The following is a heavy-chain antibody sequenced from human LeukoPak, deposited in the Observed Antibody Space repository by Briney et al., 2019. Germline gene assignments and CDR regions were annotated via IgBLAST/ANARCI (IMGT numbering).Heavy chain of an antibody. D-gene: IGHD6-13*01. CDR2: ISSSSSYI. CDR3: ARRDSSSWYVPGPRFDY. Sequence: GGSLRLSCAASGFTFSSYSMNWVRQAPGKGLEWVSSISSSSSYIYYADSVKGRFTISRDNAKNSLYLQMNSLRAEDTAVYYCARRDSSSWYVPGPRFDYWGQGTLVTVSS. J-gene: IGHJ4*02. CDR1: GFTFSSYS. V-gene: IGHV3-21*01.